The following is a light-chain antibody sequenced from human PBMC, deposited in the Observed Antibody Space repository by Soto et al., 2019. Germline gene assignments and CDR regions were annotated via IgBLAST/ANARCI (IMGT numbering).Light chain of an antibody. CDR3: QQNKDWPGT. CDR1: QRVSSD. CDR2: DAS. J-gene: IGKJ1*01. Sequence: EIVMTQSPATLSVSPGERATLSCRASQRVSSDSLAWYQQQPGQAPRLLIYDASTRATGVPVRFSGSGSGTEFTLTISSLQSEDFGVYYCQQNKDWPGTFGQGTKVDIK. V-gene: IGKV3-15*01.